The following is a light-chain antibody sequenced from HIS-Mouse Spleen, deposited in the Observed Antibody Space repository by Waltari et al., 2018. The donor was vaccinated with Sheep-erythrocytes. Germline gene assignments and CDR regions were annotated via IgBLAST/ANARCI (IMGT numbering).Light chain of an antibody. V-gene: IGKV2-28*01. CDR3: QQYYSFPFT. CDR2: AAS. J-gene: IGKJ3*01. CDR1: QSLLHSNGYNY. Sequence: DIVMTQSPLSLPVTPGEPASISCRSSQSLLHSNGYNYLDWYLQKPGKAPELLIYAASTLQSGVPSRFSGSGSGTDFTLTISCLQSEDFATYYCQQYYSFPFTFGPGTKVDIK.